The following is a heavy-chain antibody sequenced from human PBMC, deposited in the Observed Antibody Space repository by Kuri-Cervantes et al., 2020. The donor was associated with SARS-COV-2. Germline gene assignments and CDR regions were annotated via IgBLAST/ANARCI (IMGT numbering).Heavy chain of an antibody. CDR1: GFTFSSYW. D-gene: IGHD4-17*01. V-gene: IGHV3-23*01. J-gene: IGHJ2*01. Sequence: GESLKISCAASGFTFSSYWMHWVRQAPGKGLVWVSAISGSGGSTYYADSVKGRFTISRDNSKNTLYLQMNSLRAEDTAVYYCARNPTYGDYPYWYFDLWGRGTLVTVSS. CDR2: ISGSGGST. CDR3: ARNPTYGDYPYWYFDL.